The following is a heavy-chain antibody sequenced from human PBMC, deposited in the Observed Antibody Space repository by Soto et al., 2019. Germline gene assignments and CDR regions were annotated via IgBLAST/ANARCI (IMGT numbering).Heavy chain of an antibody. Sequence: GGSLRLSCAASGFTFSSYAMSWVRQAPGKGLEWVSAISGSGGSTYYADSVKGRFTISRDNSKNTLYLQMNSLRAEDTAVYYCAKGPEDIVVVVAATLGYWGQGTLVTVSS. V-gene: IGHV3-23*01. D-gene: IGHD2-15*01. CDR2: ISGSGGST. CDR1: GFTFSSYA. CDR3: AKGPEDIVVVVAATLGY. J-gene: IGHJ4*02.